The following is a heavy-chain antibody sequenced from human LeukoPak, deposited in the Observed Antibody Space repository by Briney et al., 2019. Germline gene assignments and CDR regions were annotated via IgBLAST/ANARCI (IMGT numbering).Heavy chain of an antibody. D-gene: IGHD2-21*02. V-gene: IGHV4-39*07. Sequence: SETLSLTCTVSGDSVSSGDFYWAWIRQPPGKALEWIGSVYYAGSTYYNPSLTRRVSISVDTSRNHFSLNLKSVTAADTAIYYCARELAYCGGDCYVYLDYWGQGTLVPVSS. CDR3: ARELAYCGGDCYVYLDY. J-gene: IGHJ4*02. CDR1: GDSVSSGDFY. CDR2: VYYAGST.